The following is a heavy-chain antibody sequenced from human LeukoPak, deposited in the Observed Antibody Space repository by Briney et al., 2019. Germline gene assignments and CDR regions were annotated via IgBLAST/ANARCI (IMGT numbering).Heavy chain of an antibody. V-gene: IGHV4-34*01. J-gene: IGHJ6*02. Sequence: SETLSLTCAVYGGSFSGYYWSWIRQPPGKGLEWIGEINHSGSTNYNPSLKSRVTISVDTSKNQFSLKLSSVTAADTAVYYCARVWYYRSGSYFSYYYYYGMDVWGQGTTVTVPS. CDR3: ARVWYYRSGSYFSYYYYYGMDV. CDR1: GGSFSGYY. CDR2: INHSGST. D-gene: IGHD3-10*01.